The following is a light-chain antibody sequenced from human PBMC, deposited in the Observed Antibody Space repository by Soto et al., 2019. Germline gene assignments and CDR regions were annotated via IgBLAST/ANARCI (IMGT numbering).Light chain of an antibody. CDR3: QQYGSSPLT. CDR2: DAS. Sequence: ENVLTQSPGTLSLSPGQRATLSCRASQSVSSSYLAWYQQKPGQAPRVLIYDASSRATGIPDRFSGSGSGTDFTLTISRLEPEDFAVYYCQQYGSSPLTFGGGTKVEIK. J-gene: IGKJ4*01. V-gene: IGKV3-20*01. CDR1: QSVSSSY.